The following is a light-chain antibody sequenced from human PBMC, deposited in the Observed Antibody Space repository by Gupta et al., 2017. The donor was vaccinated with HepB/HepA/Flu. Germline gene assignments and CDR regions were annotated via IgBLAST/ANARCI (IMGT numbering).Light chain of an antibody. CDR1: SCNVGRNN. V-gene: IGLV1-44*01. Sequence: QSVLTQSTSVSGTPGHRVTISCSGSSCNVGRNNVNWYQQLPGTAPKLLIYYNDERPSGVPDRISGSKSGTSASLAISGLQSEDEADYYCAAWDTSLNVVVFGGGTKLTVL. CDR3: AAWDTSLNVVV. J-gene: IGLJ2*01. CDR2: YND.